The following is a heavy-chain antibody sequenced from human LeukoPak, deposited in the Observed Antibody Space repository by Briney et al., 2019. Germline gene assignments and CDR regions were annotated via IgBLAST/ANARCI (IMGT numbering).Heavy chain of an antibody. CDR2: INSYSGGT. J-gene: IGHJ4*02. CDR3: ARNAYSSGWTGFDY. Sequence: GAAIKVSCKASGYTFSGYYMYWVRQAPGQGLEWMGWINSYSGGTNCAQQFQGRVTMTRETSISTAYMELSRLKSDDTAVYYCARNAYSSGWTGFDYWGQGTLVTVSS. CDR1: GYTFSGYY. D-gene: IGHD6-19*01. V-gene: IGHV1-2*02.